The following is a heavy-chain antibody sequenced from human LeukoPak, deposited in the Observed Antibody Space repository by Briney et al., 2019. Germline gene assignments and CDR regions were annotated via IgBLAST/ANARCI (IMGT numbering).Heavy chain of an antibody. J-gene: IGHJ4*02. CDR3: AKEPYSGSQLLDY. V-gene: IGHV3-23*01. CDR2: ISGSGGST. D-gene: IGHD1-26*01. Sequence: GGSLRLSCATSGFTFSSHAMSWVRQAPGKGLEWVSGISGSGGSTYYANSVKGRFTISRDNSKNTLYLQMNSLRAEDTAVYYCAKEPYSGSQLLDYWGQGTLVTVSS. CDR1: GFTFSSHA.